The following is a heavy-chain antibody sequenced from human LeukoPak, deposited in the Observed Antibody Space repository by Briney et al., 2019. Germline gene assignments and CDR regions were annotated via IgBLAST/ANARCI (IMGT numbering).Heavy chain of an antibody. CDR3: AKDGSWGDYYFYFYIDV. Sequence: GGSLRLSCEASGFTFSNSAMSWVRQAPGKGLEWVSGISASGHYTYNAHSAKGRFTISRDNSKNTLYLQVNSLRAEDTALYFCAKDGSWGDYYFYFYIDVWGKGTTVTVSS. CDR2: ISASGHYT. CDR1: GFTFSNSA. V-gene: IGHV3-23*01. J-gene: IGHJ6*03. D-gene: IGHD3-16*01.